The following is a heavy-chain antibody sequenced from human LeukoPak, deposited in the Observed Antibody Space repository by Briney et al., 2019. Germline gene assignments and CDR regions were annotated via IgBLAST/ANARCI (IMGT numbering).Heavy chain of an antibody. CDR3: AKQAVPVAKYFQY. CDR1: GSRFTSYW. J-gene: IGHJ1*01. V-gene: IGHV5-51*01. D-gene: IGHD2-2*01. Sequence: GESLNISCQASGSRFTSYWIGWVRQVPGKGLEWMGIIYPGDSDTRYSPSFQGQVTISADTSISTAYLQLRSLNAAVTAMYYCAKQAVPVAKYFQYWGQGTLVTVSS. CDR2: IYPGDSDT.